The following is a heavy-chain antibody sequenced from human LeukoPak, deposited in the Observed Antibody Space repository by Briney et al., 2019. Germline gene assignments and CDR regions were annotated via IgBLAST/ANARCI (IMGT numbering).Heavy chain of an antibody. CDR2: IYYSGST. V-gene: IGHV4-39*07. Sequence: PSETLSLTCTVSGGSISSSSYYWGWIRQPPGKGLEWIGSIYYSGSTYYNPSLKSRVTISVDTSKNQFSLKLSSVTAADTAVYYCARGDIAVAAPGWFDPWGQGTLVTVSS. D-gene: IGHD6-19*01. CDR1: GGSISSSSYY. J-gene: IGHJ5*02. CDR3: ARGDIAVAAPGWFDP.